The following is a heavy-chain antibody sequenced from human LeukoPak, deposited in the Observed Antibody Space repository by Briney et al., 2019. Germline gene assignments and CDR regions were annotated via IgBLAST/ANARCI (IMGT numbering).Heavy chain of an antibody. CDR2: ITVNNGYT. Sequence: ASVKVSCKAAGYTFTSHGFIWLRQAPGQGLEWMGWITVNNGYTKYAQELQGRVTMTTDTSTSTAYMELRSLRSDDTAVYYCAKVHCISTNCNHIWTYFDYWGQGTLVTVSS. CDR1: GYTFTSHG. J-gene: IGHJ4*02. V-gene: IGHV1-18*01. D-gene: IGHD2-2*01. CDR3: AKVHCISTNCNHIWTYFDY.